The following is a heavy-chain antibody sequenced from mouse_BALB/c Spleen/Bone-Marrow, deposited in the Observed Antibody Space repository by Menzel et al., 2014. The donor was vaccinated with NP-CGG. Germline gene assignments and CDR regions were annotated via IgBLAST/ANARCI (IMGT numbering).Heavy chain of an antibody. CDR3: ARGRGLRSYWYFDV. CDR2: IYPGNVNT. V-gene: IGHV1S56*01. Sequence: QVQLKESGPELVKPGASVRISCKASGYTFTSYYIHWVKQRPGQGLEWIGWIYPGNVNTKYNEKFKGKATLTADKSSSTTYMQLNSLTSEDSAVYCCARGRGLRSYWYFDVWGAGTTVTVSS. CDR1: GYTFTSYY. D-gene: IGHD2-2*01. J-gene: IGHJ1*01.